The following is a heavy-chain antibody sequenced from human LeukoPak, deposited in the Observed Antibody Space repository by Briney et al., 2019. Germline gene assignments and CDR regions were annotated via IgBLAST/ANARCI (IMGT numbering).Heavy chain of an antibody. V-gene: IGHV1-69*01. D-gene: IGHD5-24*01. J-gene: IGHJ4*02. Sequence: SVKVSCKASGGTFSGYAISWVRQAPGQGLEWMGGIIPIFGTANYAQKFQGRVTITADESTSTAYMELSSLRSEDTAVYYCARESSISPDGYAYLDYWGQGTLVTVSS. CDR2: IIPIFGTA. CDR3: ARESSISPDGYAYLDY. CDR1: GGTFSGYA.